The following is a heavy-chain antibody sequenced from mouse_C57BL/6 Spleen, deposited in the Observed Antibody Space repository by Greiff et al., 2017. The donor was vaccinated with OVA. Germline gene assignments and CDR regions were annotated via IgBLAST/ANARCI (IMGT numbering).Heavy chain of an antibody. J-gene: IGHJ4*01. V-gene: IGHV3-1*01. CDR1: GYSITSGYD. Sequence: EVHLVESGPGMVKPSQSLSLTCTVTGYSITSGYDWHWIRHFPGNKLEWMGYISYSGSTNYNPSLKSRISITHDTSKNHFFLKLNSVTTEDTATYYCARGGDGYAMDYWGQGTSVTVSS. CDR3: ARGGDGYAMDY. CDR2: ISYSGST.